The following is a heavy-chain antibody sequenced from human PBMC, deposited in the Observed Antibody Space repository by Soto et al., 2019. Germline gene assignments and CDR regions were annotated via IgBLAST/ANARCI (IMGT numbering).Heavy chain of an antibody. CDR1: GFTFSDYW. J-gene: IGHJ4*02. Sequence: GRSLRLSCAASGFTFSDYWMSWVRQAPGRGLEWVANIKQDGSEEYYVDSVKGRFTISRDNAKNSLYLPMNSLRAEDTAVYYCMAYYYDSSAYPRWGPGSLVTVSS. V-gene: IGHV3-7*01. D-gene: IGHD3-22*01. CDR3: MAYYYDSSAYPR. CDR2: IKQDGSEE.